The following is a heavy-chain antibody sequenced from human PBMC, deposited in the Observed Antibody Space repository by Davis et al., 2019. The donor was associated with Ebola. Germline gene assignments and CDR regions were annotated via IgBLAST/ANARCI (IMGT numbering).Heavy chain of an antibody. Sequence: GGSLRLSCAASGSSFSSYGMHWVRQAPGKGLEWVAVIWYDGSNKYYADSVKGRFTISRDNSKNTLFLQMTSLSAEDTAVYYCAREMFGTEDVWGQGTTVTVSS. CDR1: GSSFSSYG. CDR2: IWYDGSNK. CDR3: AREMFGTEDV. J-gene: IGHJ6*02. V-gene: IGHV3-33*01. D-gene: IGHD3-16*01.